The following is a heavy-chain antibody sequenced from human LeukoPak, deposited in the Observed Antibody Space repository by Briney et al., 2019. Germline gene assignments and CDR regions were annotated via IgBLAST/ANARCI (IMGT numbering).Heavy chain of an antibody. CDR1: GFTFGHFA. Sequence: PGGSLRLSCTASGFTFGHFAMSWFRQAPGKGLEWVGFVRSKTYSETTEYAPSVKGRFTISRDDSKSVAYLQMNSLKTDDTAIYYCTRDIKFRTFWYFDLWGRGTLVSVSS. CDR2: VRSKTYSETT. V-gene: IGHV3-49*03. J-gene: IGHJ2*01. CDR3: TRDIKFRTFWYFDL. D-gene: IGHD3-16*01.